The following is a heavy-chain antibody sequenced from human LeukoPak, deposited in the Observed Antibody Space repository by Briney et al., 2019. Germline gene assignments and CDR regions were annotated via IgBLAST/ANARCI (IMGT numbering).Heavy chain of an antibody. D-gene: IGHD3-3*01. J-gene: IGHJ5*02. CDR3: AKNGQSGFSFGP. V-gene: IGHV4-34*01. Sequence: SSETLSLTCAVYGGSLNGHYWSWIRQSPGKGLEWIGEGSDIGGTKFNPSLKSRVSISADTSKNQFSLKLTSMTAADTAVYYCAKNGQSGFSFGPWGQGTLVTVSS. CDR2: GSDIGGT. CDR1: GGSLNGHY.